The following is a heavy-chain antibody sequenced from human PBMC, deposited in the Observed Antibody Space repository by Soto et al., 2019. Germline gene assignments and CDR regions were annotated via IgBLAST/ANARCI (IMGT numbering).Heavy chain of an antibody. CDR3: ARRPAGDSHWYFDL. CDR2: VSVYGGST. Sequence: DVQLLESGGDLVQPGESLRLSCAASGFIFSDFAMSWVRQTPGKGLEWVSAVSVYGGSTHYSDAVKGRFTISRDNSRDTLFLQMNSLRAEDTAVYYCARRPAGDSHWYFDLWGRGTRVTVSS. D-gene: IGHD2-21*01. J-gene: IGHJ2*01. V-gene: IGHV3-23*01. CDR1: GFIFSDFA.